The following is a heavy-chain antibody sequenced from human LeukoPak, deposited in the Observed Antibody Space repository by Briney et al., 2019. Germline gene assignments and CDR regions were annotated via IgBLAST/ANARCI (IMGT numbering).Heavy chain of an antibody. Sequence: GRSLRLSCAASGFTFSSYGMHWVRQAPGKGLEWVAVISYDGSNKYYADSVKGRFTISRDNSKNTLYLQMNSLRAEDTAVYYCAKIGQQLDYWGQGTLVTVSS. D-gene: IGHD6-13*01. CDR2: ISYDGSNK. CDR1: GFTFSSYG. V-gene: IGHV3-30*18. J-gene: IGHJ4*02. CDR3: AKIGQQLDY.